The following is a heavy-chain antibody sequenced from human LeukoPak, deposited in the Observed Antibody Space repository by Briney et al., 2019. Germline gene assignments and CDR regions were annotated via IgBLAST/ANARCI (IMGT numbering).Heavy chain of an antibody. Sequence: PGRSLRLSCSASGFTFSSFGMHWVRQAAGKGLEYVSSIATNGGSIVYADSVRGRFTISRDNSKNALYLQMSSLRPEDTAVYFCVKASEYYDYWGQGTLVTVSS. CDR1: GFTFSSFG. CDR3: VKASEYYDY. CDR2: IATNGGSI. V-gene: IGHV3-64D*06. J-gene: IGHJ4*02. D-gene: IGHD3-10*01.